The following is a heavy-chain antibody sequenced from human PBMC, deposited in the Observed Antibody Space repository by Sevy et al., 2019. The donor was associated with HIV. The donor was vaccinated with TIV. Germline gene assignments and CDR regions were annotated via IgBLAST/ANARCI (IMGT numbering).Heavy chain of an antibody. CDR2: IKQDGSEK. J-gene: IGHJ4*02. CDR1: GFTFSRYW. Sequence: GGSLRLSCAASGFTFSRYWMSWVRQTPGKGLEWVANIKQDGSEKYYVDSVKGVFTISRDNAKNSLYLQMNSLRAEDTAVYYCARVRDDSSGYHLDYWGQGTLVTVSS. V-gene: IGHV3-7*01. CDR3: ARVRDDSSGYHLDY. D-gene: IGHD3-22*01.